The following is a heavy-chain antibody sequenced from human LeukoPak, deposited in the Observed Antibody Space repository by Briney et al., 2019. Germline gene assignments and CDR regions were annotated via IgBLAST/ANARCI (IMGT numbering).Heavy chain of an antibody. Sequence: SQTLSLTCTVSGGSISSGGYYWSWIRQHPGKGLEWIGYIYYSGSTYYNPSLKSRVTISVDTSKNQFSLKLSSVTAADTAVYYCASRYCSGGSCYFFDYWGQGTLVTVSS. CDR2: IYYSGST. CDR1: GGSISSGGYY. V-gene: IGHV4-31*03. CDR3: ASRYCSGGSCYFFDY. J-gene: IGHJ4*02. D-gene: IGHD2-15*01.